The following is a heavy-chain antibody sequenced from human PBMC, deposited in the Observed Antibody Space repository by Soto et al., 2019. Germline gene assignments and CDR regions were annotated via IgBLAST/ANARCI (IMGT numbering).Heavy chain of an antibody. V-gene: IGHV4-31*03. J-gene: IGHJ4*02. CDR2: IYYSGST. CDR1: GGSISSGGYY. Sequence: QVQLQESGPGLVKPSQTLSLTCTVSGGSISSGGYYWSWIRQHPGKGLEWIGYIYYSGSTYYNPSLKSRVTISVDTSKNQFSLKLSSVTAADTAVYYCARDGGEDTAMDRRYFDYWGQGTLVTVSS. CDR3: ARDGGEDTAMDRRYFDY. D-gene: IGHD5-18*01.